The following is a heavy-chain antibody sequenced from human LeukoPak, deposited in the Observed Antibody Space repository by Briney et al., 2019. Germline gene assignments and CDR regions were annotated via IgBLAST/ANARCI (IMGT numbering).Heavy chain of an antibody. CDR1: GGSISSGTYY. CDR3: ARDRKYYYHMDV. J-gene: IGHJ6*03. V-gene: IGHV4-39*07. Sequence: PSETLSLTCTVSGGSISSGTYYWAWIRQPPGKGLEWIGTIYHSGSTYYNPSLKSRVTISVDTSKNQFSLNPTSLTAADTAVYYCARDRKYYYHMDVWGKGTTVTVSS. D-gene: IGHD1-14*01. CDR2: IYHSGST.